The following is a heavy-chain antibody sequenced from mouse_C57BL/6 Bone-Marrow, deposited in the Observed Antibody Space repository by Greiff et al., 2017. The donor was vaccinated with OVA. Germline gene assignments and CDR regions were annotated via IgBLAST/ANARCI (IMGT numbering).Heavy chain of an antibody. V-gene: IGHV1-18*01. CDR2: INPNNGGT. CDR3: APLIYYVFAY. D-gene: IGHD1-1*01. CDR1: GYTFTDYN. Sequence: VQLQQSGPELVKPGASVKIPCKASGYTFTDYNMDWVKQSHGKSLEWIGDINPNNGGTIYNQKFKGKATLTVDKSSSTAYMELRSLTSEDTAVYYCAPLIYYVFAYWGQGTLVTVSA. J-gene: IGHJ3*01.